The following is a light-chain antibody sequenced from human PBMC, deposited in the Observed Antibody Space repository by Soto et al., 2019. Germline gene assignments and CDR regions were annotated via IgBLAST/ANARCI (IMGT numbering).Light chain of an antibody. J-gene: IGLJ2*01. CDR2: DNT. V-gene: IGLV1-40*01. CDR3: QSYDNSHDWDVI. Sequence: QSVLTQPPSVSGAPGQRVTISCTGSSSNIGAGYAVHWYQQLPGTAPKLLISDNTNRPSGVPDRFSASKSGTTASLAITGLQAEDEAEYYCQSYDNSHDWDVIFGGGTKRTVL. CDR1: SSNIGAGYA.